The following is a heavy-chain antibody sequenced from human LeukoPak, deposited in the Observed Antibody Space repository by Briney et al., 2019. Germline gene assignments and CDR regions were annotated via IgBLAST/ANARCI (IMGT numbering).Heavy chain of an antibody. D-gene: IGHD1-26*01. J-gene: IGHJ4*02. V-gene: IGHV1-18*01. Sequence: ASVKVSCKASGYTFTSYGISWVRQAPGQGLEWMGWISAYNGNTNYAQKFQGRVTMTRDTSISTAYMELSRLRSDDTAVYYCARTYGGSYDYWGQGTLVTVSS. CDR1: GYTFTSYG. CDR3: ARTYGGSYDY. CDR2: ISAYNGNT.